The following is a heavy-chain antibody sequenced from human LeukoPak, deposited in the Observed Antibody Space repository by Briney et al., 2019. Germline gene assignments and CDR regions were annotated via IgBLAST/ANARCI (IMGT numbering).Heavy chain of an antibody. CDR2: ISYDGSNK. J-gene: IGHJ4*02. CDR3: AKVISLLWFGEFDY. V-gene: IGHV3-30*18. CDR1: GFTFSSYW. Sequence: QSGGSLRLSCAASGFTFSSYWMNWVRQAPGKGLEWVAVISYDGSNKYYADSVKGRFTISRDNSKNTLYLQMNSLRAEDTAVYYCAKVISLLWFGEFDYWGQGTLVTVSS. D-gene: IGHD3-10*01.